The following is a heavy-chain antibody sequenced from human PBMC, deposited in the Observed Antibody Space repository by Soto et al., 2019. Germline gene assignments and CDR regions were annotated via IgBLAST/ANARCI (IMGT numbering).Heavy chain of an antibody. CDR3: AKDRRAGGNYGFYSDL. D-gene: IGHD1-7*01. CDR1: GFTFSSYV. J-gene: IGHJ4*02. CDR2: SSATGAGT. V-gene: IGHV3-23*01. Sequence: PGGSLRLSCAASGFTFSSYVMTWVRQAPGKGLEWVSFSSATGAGTYYADSVKGRFTISRDNSKNTLYLQMTSLRADDTAVYYCAKDRRAGGNYGFYSDLWGQGAMVTV.